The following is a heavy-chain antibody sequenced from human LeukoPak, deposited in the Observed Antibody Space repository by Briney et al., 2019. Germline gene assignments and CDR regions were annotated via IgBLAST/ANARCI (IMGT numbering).Heavy chain of an antibody. D-gene: IGHD3-22*01. CDR1: GGSISSSSYY. CDR3: ARDTYYYDSSVYSPDY. V-gene: IGHV4-39*07. Sequence: SETLSLTCTVSGGSISSSSYYWGWIRQPPGKGLEWIGSIYYSGSTYYNPSLKSRVTISVDTSKNQFSLKLSSVTAADTAVYYCARDTYYYDSSVYSPDYWGQGTLVTVSS. J-gene: IGHJ4*02. CDR2: IYYSGST.